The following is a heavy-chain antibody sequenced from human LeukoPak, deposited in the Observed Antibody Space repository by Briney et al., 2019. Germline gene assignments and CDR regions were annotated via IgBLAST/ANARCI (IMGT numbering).Heavy chain of an antibody. D-gene: IGHD7-27*01. J-gene: IGHJ4*02. V-gene: IGHV4-34*01. CDR1: AGSFSGYY. CDR3: ARGVGTPRYLGY. CDR2: INHSRST. Sequence: PSETLSLTCAVYAGSFSGYYWSWIRQPPGKGLEWIGEINHSRSTNYNPSHKSRVTISVDTSKNQFSLKLSSVTAADTAVYYCARGVGTPRYLGYWGQGTLVTVSS.